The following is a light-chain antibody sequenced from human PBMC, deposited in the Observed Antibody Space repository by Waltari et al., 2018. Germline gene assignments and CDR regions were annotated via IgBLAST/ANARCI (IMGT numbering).Light chain of an antibody. CDR3: SSYTSSSTLV. CDR1: SSDVGGYNY. CDR2: DVS. J-gene: IGLJ3*02. Sequence: QSALTQPASVSGSPGQSITISCTGTSSDVGGYNYVSWYQQHPGKAPKLMIYDVSNRPSGVSIRLSGSKSGNTASLTISGLQAEDEADYYCSSYTSSSTLVFGGGTKLTVL. V-gene: IGLV2-14*03.